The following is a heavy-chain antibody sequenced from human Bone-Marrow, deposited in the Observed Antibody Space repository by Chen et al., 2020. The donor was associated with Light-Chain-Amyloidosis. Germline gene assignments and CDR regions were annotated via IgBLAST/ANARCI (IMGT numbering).Heavy chain of an antibody. D-gene: IGHD6-6*01. CDR1: GFTFSSYG. V-gene: IGHV3-30*02. CDR2: IRYDASNK. Sequence: QVQLVESGGGVVQPGGSLRLSCAASGFTFSSYGMHWVRQAPGKGLEWVAFIRYDASNKYYVDYLTGRFTISRDNSKNTLYLQMNSLRAEDTAVYYCAKDQQLVRHLFDDWGQGTLVTVSS. CDR3: AKDQQLVRHLFDD. J-gene: IGHJ4*02.